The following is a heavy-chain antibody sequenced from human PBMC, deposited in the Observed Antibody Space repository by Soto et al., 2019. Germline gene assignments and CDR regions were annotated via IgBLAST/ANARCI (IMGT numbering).Heavy chain of an antibody. V-gene: IGHV4-34*01. CDR3: ARGAADTAMVDS. CDR1: GGSFSGYY. Sequence: PSETLSLTCAVYGGSFSGYYWSWIRQPPGKGLEWIGKINRAGSANHNPSLRSPVTISVDTSKNQFSLKVNSVTAADTAVYYCARGAADTAMVDSWGQGTLVTVSS. CDR2: INRAGSA. J-gene: IGHJ4*02. D-gene: IGHD5-18*01.